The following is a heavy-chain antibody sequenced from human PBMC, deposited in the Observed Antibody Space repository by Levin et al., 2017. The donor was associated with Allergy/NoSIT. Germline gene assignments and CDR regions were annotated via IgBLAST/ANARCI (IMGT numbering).Heavy chain of an antibody. D-gene: IGHD3-10*01. V-gene: IGHV3-21*01. J-gene: IGHJ5*02. CDR3: ARDPYFQHH. Sequence: NPGGSLRLSCAASKFTFISYTMHWVRQAPGKGLEWVSSISSRSDYIYYADSVKGRFTISRDNAKNSLYLQMNSLRAEDTAVYYCARDPYFQHHWGQGTLVAVSS. CDR2: ISSRSDYI. CDR1: KFTFISYT.